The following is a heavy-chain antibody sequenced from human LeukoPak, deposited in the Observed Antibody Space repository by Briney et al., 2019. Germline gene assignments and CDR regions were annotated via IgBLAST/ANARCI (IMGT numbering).Heavy chain of an antibody. J-gene: IGHJ3*02. CDR3: ARELWFGELSNSPDAFDI. CDR2: ISGSGGST. Sequence: GGSLRLSCAASGFTFSSYAMSWVRQAPGKGLEWVSAISGSGGSTYYADSVKGRFTISRDNSKNTLYLQMNSLRAEDTAVYYCARELWFGELSNSPDAFDIWGQGTMVTVSS. CDR1: GFTFSSYA. V-gene: IGHV3-23*01. D-gene: IGHD3-10*01.